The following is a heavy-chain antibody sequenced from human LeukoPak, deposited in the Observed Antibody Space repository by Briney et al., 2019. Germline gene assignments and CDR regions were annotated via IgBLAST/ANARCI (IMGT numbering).Heavy chain of an antibody. V-gene: IGHV4-30-4*01. CDR1: GGSIRSGDYY. Sequence: SQTLSLTCTVSGGSIRSGDYYWSWIRQPPGKALEWIGYIYYSGSTYYDPSLKSRVTISVDTSKNQFSLKLSSVTAADTAVYYCARVTQKEFGELFFDYWGQGTLVTVSS. D-gene: IGHD3-10*01. CDR3: ARVTQKEFGELFFDY. CDR2: IYYSGST. J-gene: IGHJ4*02.